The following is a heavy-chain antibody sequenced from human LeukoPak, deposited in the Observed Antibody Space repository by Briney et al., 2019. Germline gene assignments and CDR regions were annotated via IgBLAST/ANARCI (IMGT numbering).Heavy chain of an antibody. CDR1: EFTFTNYW. CDR2: MSPDENEK. Sequence: GGSLRLSCAITEFTFTNYWKNWVRQASGKGLEWVANMSPDENEKKYVDSVKGRFTISTDNAKKTLYLQMNSLRVEDTAIYYCLGYGNDNPWGQGALVTVSS. CDR3: LGYGNDNP. J-gene: IGHJ4*02. V-gene: IGHV3-7*03. D-gene: IGHD5-12*01.